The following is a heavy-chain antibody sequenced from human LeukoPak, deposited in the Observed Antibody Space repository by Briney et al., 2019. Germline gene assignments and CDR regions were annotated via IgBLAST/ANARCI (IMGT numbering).Heavy chain of an antibody. CDR2: IIPIFGTA. CDR3: ARGTIMRTVPNY. CDR1: GGTFISYA. J-gene: IGHJ4*02. D-gene: IGHD4-17*01. V-gene: IGHV1-69*13. Sequence: GASVKVSCKASGGTFISYAISWVRQAPGQGLEWMGGIIPIFGTANYAQKFQGRVTITADESTSTAYMELSSLRSEDTAVYYCARGTIMRTVPNYWGQGTLVTVSS.